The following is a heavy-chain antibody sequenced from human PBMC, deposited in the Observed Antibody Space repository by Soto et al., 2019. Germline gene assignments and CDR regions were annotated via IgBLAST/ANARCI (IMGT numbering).Heavy chain of an antibody. CDR3: AREGVRGMDV. D-gene: IGHD3-16*01. CDR1: GYTFTSYD. V-gene: IGHV1-8*01. Sequence: QVQLVQSGAEVKKPGASVKVSCKASGYTFTSYDINWVRQATGQGLEWMGGVNPNRANTGYAQKFQGRVTMTRNTSISTAYMELSSLRSEDTAVYCWAREGVRGMDVWGQGTTVTVSS. CDR2: VNPNRANT. J-gene: IGHJ6*02.